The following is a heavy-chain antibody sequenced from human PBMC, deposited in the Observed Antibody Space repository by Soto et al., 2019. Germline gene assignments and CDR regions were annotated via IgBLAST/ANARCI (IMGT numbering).Heavy chain of an antibody. V-gene: IGHV4-39*01. J-gene: IGHJ4*02. CDR2: IYYSGST. Sequence: PSETLSLTCTVSGGSISSSSYYWGWIRQPPGKGLEWIGSIYYSGSTYYNPSLKSRVTISVDTSKNQFSLKLSSVTAADTAVYYCARHSIVLMVYALRREHPNFDYWGQGTLVTVSS. CDR1: GGSISSSSYY. D-gene: IGHD2-8*01. CDR3: ARHSIVLMVYALRREHPNFDY.